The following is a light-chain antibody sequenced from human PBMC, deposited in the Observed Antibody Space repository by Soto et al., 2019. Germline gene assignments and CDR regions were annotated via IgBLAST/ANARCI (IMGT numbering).Light chain of an antibody. J-gene: IGLJ3*02. CDR1: SSNIGRNT. CDR3: AAWDDSLNGPV. Sequence: QAVVTQPPSASGTPGQRVTMSCSGSSSNIGRNTVNWYQQLPGTAPKLLIYSNNQRPSGVPDRFSGSKYGTSASLAISGLQSEDEADYYCAAWDDSLNGPVFGGGTQLTVL. CDR2: SNN. V-gene: IGLV1-44*01.